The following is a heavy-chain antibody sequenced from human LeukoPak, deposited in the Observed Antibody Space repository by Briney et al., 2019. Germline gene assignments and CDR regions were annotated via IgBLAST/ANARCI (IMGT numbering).Heavy chain of an antibody. J-gene: IGHJ6*02. V-gene: IGHV3-23*01. Sequence: PGGSLRLSCAASGFTFSSYAMNWVRQTPEKGLEWVSAIGITGNTYYADSVKGWFTISRDNSKNTLYLQMNSLRAEDTAVYYCARQTGYCSRDSCYFDVWGQGTTVTVSS. CDR3: ARQTGYCSRDSCYFDV. D-gene: IGHD2-2*01. CDR2: IGITGNT. CDR1: GFTFSSYA.